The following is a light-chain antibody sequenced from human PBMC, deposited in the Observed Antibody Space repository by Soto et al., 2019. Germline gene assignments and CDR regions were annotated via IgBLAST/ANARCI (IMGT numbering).Light chain of an antibody. Sequence: EIQMTQSPSSLSASVGDRVTITCQASQDISNYLNWYQQKPGQAPKLLIYDASNLETGVPSRFSGSGSGTDFTFTISSLQPEDIATYYFQQYDNLPLTFGLGTKAEIK. CDR1: QDISNY. J-gene: IGKJ4*01. CDR2: DAS. CDR3: QQYDNLPLT. V-gene: IGKV1-33*01.